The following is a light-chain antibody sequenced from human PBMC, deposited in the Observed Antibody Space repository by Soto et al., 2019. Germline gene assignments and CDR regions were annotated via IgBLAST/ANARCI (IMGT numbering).Light chain of an antibody. CDR1: QSVTSY. Sequence: EIVLTQSPATLSLSPGERATLSCRASQSVTSYLVWYQQKPGQAPRLLIYDASNRATGIPARFTGSGSGTDFTLTISSLEPEDFAVYYCQHRYNWPFTFGQGTRLDIK. J-gene: IGKJ5*01. V-gene: IGKV3-11*01. CDR2: DAS. CDR3: QHRYNWPFT.